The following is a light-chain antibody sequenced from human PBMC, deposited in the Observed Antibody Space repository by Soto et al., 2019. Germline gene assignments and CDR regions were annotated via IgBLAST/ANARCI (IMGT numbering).Light chain of an antibody. V-gene: IGKV3-20*01. Sequence: EIVLTQSPGTLSLSPGERVTLSCRASQNVRSNYLAWYQQKPGQAPRLLMYSASTRASGVPERFSGSGSGTDFTLTIRRLEPEDFAVYYCQDYGSSVWTFGQGTKVDIK. CDR1: QNVRSNY. J-gene: IGKJ1*01. CDR2: SAS. CDR3: QDYGSSVWT.